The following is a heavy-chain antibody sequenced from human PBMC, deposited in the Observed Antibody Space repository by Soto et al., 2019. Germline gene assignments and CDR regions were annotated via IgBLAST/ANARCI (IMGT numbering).Heavy chain of an antibody. D-gene: IGHD3-22*01. V-gene: IGHV4-59*11. CDR1: GGSISSHY. Sequence: SVTLSLTCSVCGGSISSHYWTWIRQPPGKGLECIGHIYYSGSTSYNPSLKSRVSISVNPSKKEFSLKLSSVNAAETAVYYCARVIHYYDTSGSYAWYFDYWGQGSMVTVS. J-gene: IGHJ4*02. CDR2: IYYSGST. CDR3: ARVIHYYDTSGSYAWYFDY.